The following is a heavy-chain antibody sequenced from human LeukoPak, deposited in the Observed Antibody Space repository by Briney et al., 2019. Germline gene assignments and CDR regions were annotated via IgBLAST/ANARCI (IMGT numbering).Heavy chain of an antibody. CDR3: ARTERWLRPFDY. Sequence: SETLSLTCTVSGGSISSYYWSWIRQPPGKGLEWIGYIYYSGSTNYNPSLKSRVTISVDTSKNQFSLKLSSVTAADTAVYYCARTERWLRPFDYWGRGTLVTVSS. V-gene: IGHV4-59*01. J-gene: IGHJ4*02. CDR1: GGSISSYY. D-gene: IGHD5-24*01. CDR2: IYYSGST.